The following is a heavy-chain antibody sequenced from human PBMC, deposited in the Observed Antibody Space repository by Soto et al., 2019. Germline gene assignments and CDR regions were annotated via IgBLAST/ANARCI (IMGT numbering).Heavy chain of an antibody. J-gene: IGHJ4*02. D-gene: IGHD1-26*01. CDR3: VREDGVVGASSAFDS. CDR1: GFALTTYT. CDR2: INGRSNYK. Sequence: PGGSLRLSXVASGFALTTYTMNWVRQAPGTGLEWVSSINGRSNYKYYSDSVKGRFTVSRDNAQNSLFLQMSRLGPEDTAVYYCVREDGVVGASSAFDSWGQGTLVTVSS. V-gene: IGHV3-21*01.